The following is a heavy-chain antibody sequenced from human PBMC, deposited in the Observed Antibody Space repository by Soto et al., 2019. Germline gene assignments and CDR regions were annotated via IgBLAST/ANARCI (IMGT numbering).Heavy chain of an antibody. Sequence: GGSLRLSCATSGFSFSSFEMIWVRQAPGKGLEWISYISDSGSTMYYADSVKGRFTISRDNAKNSLYLQMSSLRVEDTALYYCARSTVTSDWGQGTQVTVSS. CDR3: ARSTVTSD. J-gene: IGHJ4*02. V-gene: IGHV3-48*03. D-gene: IGHD4-17*01. CDR1: GFSFSSFE. CDR2: ISDSGSTM.